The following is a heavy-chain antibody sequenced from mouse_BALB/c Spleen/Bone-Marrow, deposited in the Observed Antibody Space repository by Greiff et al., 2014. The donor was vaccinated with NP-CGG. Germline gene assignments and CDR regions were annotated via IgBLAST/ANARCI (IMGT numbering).Heavy chain of an antibody. CDR2: ISNGGTYT. Sequence: DVQLQESGGGLVKPGGSLKLSCAASGFTFSDFYMFWFRQTPEKRLEWVATISNGGTYTYNPDSVKGRFTISRDNAKNNLYLQMSSLKSEDTAMYYCARSGERYGAMDYWGQGTSVTVTS. V-gene: IGHV5-4*02. CDR1: GFTFSDFY. CDR3: ARSGERYGAMDY. D-gene: IGHD1-1*02. J-gene: IGHJ4*01.